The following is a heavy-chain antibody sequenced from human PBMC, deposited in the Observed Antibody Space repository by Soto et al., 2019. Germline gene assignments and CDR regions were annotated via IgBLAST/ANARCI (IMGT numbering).Heavy chain of an antibody. Sequence: SETLSLTCTVSGGSISSYYWSWIRQPPGKGLEWIGYIYYSGSTNYNPSLKSRVTISVDTSKNLFSLKLSSVTAADTAVYYCARQGYSYGALDYWGQGTLVTVSS. J-gene: IGHJ4*02. CDR2: IYYSGST. CDR1: GGSISSYY. V-gene: IGHV4-59*08. CDR3: ARQGYSYGALDY. D-gene: IGHD5-18*01.